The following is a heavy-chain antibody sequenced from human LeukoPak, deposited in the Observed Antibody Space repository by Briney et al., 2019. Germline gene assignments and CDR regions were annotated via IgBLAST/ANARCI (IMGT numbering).Heavy chain of an antibody. J-gene: IGHJ4*02. V-gene: IGHV4-59*08. CDR3: ATLPTPETGMWSESGYSYGHEY. D-gene: IGHD5-18*01. CDR2: IYYSGST. Sequence: PSETLSLTCTVSGGSISSYYWSWIRQPPGKGLGWIGYIYYSGSTNYNPSLKSRVTISVDTSKNQFSLKLSSVTAADTAVYYCATLPTPETGMWSESGYSYGHEYWGQGTLVTVSS. CDR1: GGSISSYY.